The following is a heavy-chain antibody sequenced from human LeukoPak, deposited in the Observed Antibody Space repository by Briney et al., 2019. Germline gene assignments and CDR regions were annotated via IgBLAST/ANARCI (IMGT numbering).Heavy chain of an antibody. CDR2: ISGSGGST. Sequence: GGSLRLSCAASGFTFRSYAMSWVRQAPGKGLEWVSAISGSGGSTYYADSVKGRFTISRDNSKNTLYLQMNSLRAEDTAVYYCAKDRYSGSYLEYFDYWGQGTLVTVSS. D-gene: IGHD1-26*01. CDR1: GFTFRSYA. V-gene: IGHV3-23*01. J-gene: IGHJ4*02. CDR3: AKDRYSGSYLEYFDY.